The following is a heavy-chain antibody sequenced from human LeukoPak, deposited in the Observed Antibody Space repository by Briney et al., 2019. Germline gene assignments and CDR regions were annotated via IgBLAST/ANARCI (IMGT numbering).Heavy chain of an antibody. CDR2: IIPIFGTA. CDR1: GGTFSSYA. CDR3: ARAVAVPGYYYGMDV. D-gene: IGHD6-19*01. Sequence: GASVKVSCKASGGTFSSYAISWVRQAPGQGLEWMGGIIPIFGTANYAQKFQGRVTIIADESTSTAYMELSSLRSEDTAVYYCARAVAVPGYYYGMDVWGQGTTVTVSS. J-gene: IGHJ6*02. V-gene: IGHV1-69*13.